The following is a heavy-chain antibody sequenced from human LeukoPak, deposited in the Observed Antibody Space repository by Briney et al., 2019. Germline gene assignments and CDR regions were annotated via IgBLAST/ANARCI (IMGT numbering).Heavy chain of an antibody. Sequence: GGSLRLSCAASGFTFDDYGMSWVRQAPGKGLEWVSGINWNGGSTGYADSVKGRFTISRDNAKNSLYLQMNSLRAEDAALYYCARDKVTNHYMDVWGKGTTVTVSS. CDR3: ARDKVTNHYMDV. J-gene: IGHJ6*03. CDR1: GFTFDDYG. CDR2: INWNGGST. D-gene: IGHD4-17*01. V-gene: IGHV3-20*04.